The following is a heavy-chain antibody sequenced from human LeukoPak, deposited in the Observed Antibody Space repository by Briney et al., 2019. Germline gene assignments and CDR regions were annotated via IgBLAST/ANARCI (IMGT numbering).Heavy chain of an antibody. D-gene: IGHD2-15*01. J-gene: IGHJ5*02. V-gene: IGHV4-39*01. CDR3: ARALGYCSGGSCTRGYNWFDP. CDR1: GGSISSSDYY. CDR2: IYYGGST. Sequence: SETLSLTCTVSGGSISSSDYYWGWIRQPPGKGLEWIGSIYYGGSTYYNPSLKSQVTISVDTSMNQFSLKLSLVTTADTAVYYCARALGYCSGGSCTRGYNWFDPWGQGTLVTVPS.